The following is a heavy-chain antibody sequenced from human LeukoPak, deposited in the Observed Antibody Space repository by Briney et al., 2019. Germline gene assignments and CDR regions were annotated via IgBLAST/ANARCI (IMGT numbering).Heavy chain of an antibody. CDR3: ARDGHYDILTGYTKEPYYYGMDV. D-gene: IGHD3-9*01. Sequence: ASVKVSCKASGYTFTSYGISWVRQAPGQGLESMGWISAYNGNTNYAQKLQGRVTMTTDTSTSTAYMELRSLRSDDTAVYYCARDGHYDILTGYTKEPYYYGMDVWGQGTTVTVSS. CDR2: ISAYNGNT. J-gene: IGHJ6*02. CDR1: GYTFTSYG. V-gene: IGHV1-18*01.